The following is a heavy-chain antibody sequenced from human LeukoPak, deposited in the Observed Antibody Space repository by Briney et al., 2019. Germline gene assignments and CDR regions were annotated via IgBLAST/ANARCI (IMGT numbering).Heavy chain of an antibody. CDR3: ARGQGYSSSYYFDY. V-gene: IGHV3-11*04. CDR2: ISNSGGTI. J-gene: IGHJ4*02. CDR1: GFTFSDYY. D-gene: IGHD6-6*01. Sequence: GGSLRLSCAASGFTFSDYYMNWIRQAPGKGLEWVSYISNSGGTIYYADSVKGRFTISRDNAKNSLYLQMNSLRAEDTAVYYCARGQGYSSSYYFDYWGQGTLVTVSS.